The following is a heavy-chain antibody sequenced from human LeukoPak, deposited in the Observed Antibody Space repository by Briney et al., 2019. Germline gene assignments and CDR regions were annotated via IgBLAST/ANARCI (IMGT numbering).Heavy chain of an antibody. D-gene: IGHD2-2*01. V-gene: IGHV4-59*08. CDR1: GGSISSYY. J-gene: IGHJ4*02. Sequence: PSETLSLTCTVSGGSISSYYLSWIRQPPGKGLEWIGYVYSSGSTNYNPSLKSRVTISVDTSKNQFSLKLSSVTAADTAVYYCARHGDYYCRTTSCFDYWGQGSLVTVSS. CDR2: VYSSGST. CDR3: ARHGDYYCRTTSCFDY.